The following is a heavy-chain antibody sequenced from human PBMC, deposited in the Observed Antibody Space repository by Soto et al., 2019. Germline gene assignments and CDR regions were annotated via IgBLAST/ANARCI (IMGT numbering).Heavy chain of an antibody. V-gene: IGHV3-20*04. CDR3: ARDLWERFGDTGYYYYMDV. D-gene: IGHD3-10*01. J-gene: IGHJ6*03. CDR1: GFTFDDYG. Sequence: GGSLRLSCAASGFTFDDYGMSWVRQAPGKGLEWVSGINWNGGSTGYADSVKGRFTISRDNSKNTLYLQMNSLRAEDTAVYYCARDLWERFGDTGYYYYMDVWGKGTTVTVAS. CDR2: INWNGGST.